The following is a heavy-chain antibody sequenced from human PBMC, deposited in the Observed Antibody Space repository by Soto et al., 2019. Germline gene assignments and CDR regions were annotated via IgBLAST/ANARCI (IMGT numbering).Heavy chain of an antibody. D-gene: IGHD2-15*01. V-gene: IGHV4-59*01. Sequence: SETLSLTCTVSGGSISNYYRSWNRHPPGKGVEWIGYIYYSGSTNYNPSLKSRVTISVDTSKNQFSLKLSSVTASDTAVYYCASAFGVYCSGGSCYSVDHSWPIGFWWQGTLVTV. CDR3: ASAFGVYCSGGSCYSVDHSWPIGF. CDR2: IYYSGST. J-gene: IGHJ4*02. CDR1: GGSISNYY.